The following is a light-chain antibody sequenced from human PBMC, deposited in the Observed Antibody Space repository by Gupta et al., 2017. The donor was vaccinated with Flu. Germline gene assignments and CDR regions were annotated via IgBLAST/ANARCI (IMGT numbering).Light chain of an antibody. CDR3: QQYGSSPPVT. J-gene: IGKJ5*01. Sequence: VLTQSPGTLSLSPGERATLSCRASQSVSNNYVAWYQQKPGQAPRLLIDGASNRATGIPDRFRGSGSGTDFILTISRLEPEDFAVYYCQQYGSSPPVTFGQGTRLDIK. CDR1: QSVSNNY. V-gene: IGKV3-20*01. CDR2: GAS.